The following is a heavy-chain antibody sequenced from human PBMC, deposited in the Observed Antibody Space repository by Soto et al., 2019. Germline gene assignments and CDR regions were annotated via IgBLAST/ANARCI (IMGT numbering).Heavy chain of an antibody. D-gene: IGHD4-17*01. V-gene: IGHV1-8*01. CDR1: GYTFSSYD. J-gene: IGHJ6*02. CDR2: MNPKSGHT. CDR3: ARTDGDLDV. Sequence: QVQLVQSGAEVKKPGASVKVSCKASGYTFSSYDINWVRQATGQGLEWMGWMNPKSGHTGSAQKFQGRVTMTRDTSISSAYMERSSLRSEDTAIYYCARTDGDLDVWGQGTTVTVSS.